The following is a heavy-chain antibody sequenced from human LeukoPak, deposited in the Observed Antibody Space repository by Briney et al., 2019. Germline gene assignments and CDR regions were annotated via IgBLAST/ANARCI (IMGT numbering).Heavy chain of an antibody. CDR2: IYTSGST. J-gene: IGHJ6*03. Sequence: ESSETLSLTYTASGGSISSYYWSWIRQPAGKGLEWIGRIYTSGSTNYNPSLKSRVTMSVDTSKNQFSLKLSSVTAADTAVYYCARDYSLDFNYHYYMDVWGKGTTVTVSS. CDR1: GGSISSYY. V-gene: IGHV4-4*07. CDR3: ARDYSLDFNYHYYMDV. D-gene: IGHD2-21*01.